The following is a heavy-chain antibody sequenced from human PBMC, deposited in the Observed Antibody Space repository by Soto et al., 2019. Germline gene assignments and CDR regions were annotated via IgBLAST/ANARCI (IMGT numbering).Heavy chain of an antibody. V-gene: IGHV1-8*01. Sequence: QVQLVQSGAEVKKPGASVKVSCKASGYTFTSYDINWVRQATGQGLGGMGWMNPNSGNTGTAKKFKGRVTMTRNTSITTAYMYMTSLRSEGMAVSYLAREKSYGMAVWGQGTTVTVS. J-gene: IGHJ6*02. CDR3: AREKSYGMAV. CDR1: GYTFTSYD. CDR2: MNPNSGNT.